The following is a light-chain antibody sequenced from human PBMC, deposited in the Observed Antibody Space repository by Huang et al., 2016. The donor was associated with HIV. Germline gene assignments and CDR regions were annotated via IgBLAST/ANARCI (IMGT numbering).Light chain of an antibody. V-gene: IGKV3-11*01. Sequence: EIVLTQSPATLSLSPWERATLSCRASQSVSSYLAWYQQKPGQAPRLLIYDASNRATGVPARFSGSGSGTDFTLTISSLEPEDFALYYCQQRSNWPPGFGPGTKVDIK. CDR2: DAS. CDR3: QQRSNWPPG. CDR1: QSVSSY. J-gene: IGKJ3*01.